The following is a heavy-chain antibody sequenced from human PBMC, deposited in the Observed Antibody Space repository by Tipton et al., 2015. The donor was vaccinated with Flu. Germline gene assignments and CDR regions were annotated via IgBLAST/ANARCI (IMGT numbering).Heavy chain of an antibody. CDR2: TFYRSAWHN. Sequence: GLVKPSQTLSLTCAISGDSVSSNSAAWSWIRQSPSRGLEWLGRTFYRSAWHNNSAVSVKSRITINAATSKNQFSLQLSSVTPEDTAVYYCGRDMGSSGYAHAFDYWGQGILVTVSS. CDR3: GRDMGSSGYAHAFDY. CDR1: GDSVSSNSAA. D-gene: IGHD3-22*01. V-gene: IGHV6-1*01. J-gene: IGHJ4*02.